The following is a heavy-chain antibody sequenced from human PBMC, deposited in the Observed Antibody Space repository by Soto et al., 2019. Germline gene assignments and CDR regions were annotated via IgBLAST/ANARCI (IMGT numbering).Heavy chain of an antibody. CDR2: IDNAGTDS. CDR1: GFTLSGRS. D-gene: IGHD3-10*01. CDR3: ARGWFGPDV. Sequence: EVQLVESGGGLVQPGGSLRLSCAASGFTLSGRSMHWVRQAPGKGLVWVSGIDNAGTDSTYADSVKGRFTSSRDNAKNMHYLQMNSLRVEDTTVYYCARGWFGPDVWGKGTTVTVSS. J-gene: IGHJ6*04. V-gene: IGHV3-74*01.